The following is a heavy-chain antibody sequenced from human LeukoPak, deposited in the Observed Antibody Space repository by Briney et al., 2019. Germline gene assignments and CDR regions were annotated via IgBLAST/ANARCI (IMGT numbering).Heavy chain of an antibody. CDR3: ARGGYYDYVWGSYRQYYYFDY. J-gene: IGHJ4*02. V-gene: IGHV4-34*01. Sequence: SETLSLTCAVYGGSFSGYYWSWIRQPPGKGLEWIGEINHSGSTNYNPSLKSRVTISVDTSKNQFSLKLSSVTAADTAVYYCARGGYYDYVWGSYRQYYYFDYWGQGTLVTVSS. CDR1: GGSFSGYY. CDR2: INHSGST. D-gene: IGHD3-16*02.